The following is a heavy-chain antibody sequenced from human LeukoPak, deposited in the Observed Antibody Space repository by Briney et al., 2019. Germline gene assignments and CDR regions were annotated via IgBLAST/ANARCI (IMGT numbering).Heavy chain of an antibody. CDR1: GGTFSSYA. CDR2: IIPIFGTA. J-gene: IGHJ4*02. V-gene: IGHV1-69*06. CDR3: ARDSRIASPSLGY. D-gene: IGHD6-6*01. Sequence: SVKVSCKASGGTFSSYAISWVRQAPGQGLEWMGGIIPIFGTANYAQKFQGRVTITADKSTSTAYMELSSLRSDDTAVYYCARDSRIASPSLGYWGQGTLVTVS.